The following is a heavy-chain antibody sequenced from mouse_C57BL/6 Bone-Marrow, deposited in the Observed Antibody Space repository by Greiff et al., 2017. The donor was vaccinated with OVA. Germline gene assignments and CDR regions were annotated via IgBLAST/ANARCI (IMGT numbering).Heavy chain of an antibody. CDR1: GFTFSDYG. V-gene: IGHV5-17*01. J-gene: IGHJ1*03. Sequence: EVKVVESGGGLVKPGGSLKLSCAASGFTFSDYGMHWVRQAPEKGLEWVAYISGGSSTIYYADTVKGRFTITRDNAKNTLFLQMTSLRSEDTAMYYCARINYWYFDVWGTGTTVTVSS. CDR3: ARINYWYFDV. CDR2: ISGGSSTI.